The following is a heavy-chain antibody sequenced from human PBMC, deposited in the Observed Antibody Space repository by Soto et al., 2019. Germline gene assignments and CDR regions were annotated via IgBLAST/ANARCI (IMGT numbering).Heavy chain of an antibody. CDR3: ARHGSSYGPIYYYYGMDV. CDR2: IYPGDSDT. Sequence: GECLKISCKGSGYSCTSYWIGWVRQMHGKGLEWMGIIYPGDSDTRYSPSFQGQVTISADKSISTAYLQWSSLKASDTAMYYCARHGSSYGPIYYYYGMDVWGQGTTVTVSS. J-gene: IGHJ6*02. CDR1: GYSCTSYW. V-gene: IGHV5-51*01. D-gene: IGHD5-18*01.